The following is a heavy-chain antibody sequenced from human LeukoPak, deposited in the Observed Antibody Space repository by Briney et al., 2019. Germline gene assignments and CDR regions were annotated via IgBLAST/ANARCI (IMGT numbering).Heavy chain of an antibody. V-gene: IGHV4-59*01. D-gene: IGHD2/OR15-2a*01. CDR1: GGSISSYY. CDR2: IYYSGST. J-gene: IGHJ6*01. CDR3: ARSEPPSVLSYYYYYGMDV. Sequence: PSETLSLTCTVSGGSISSYYWSWIRQPPGKGLEWIGYIYYSGSTNYSPSLKSRVTISVDTPKNQFSLKLSSVTAADTAVYYCARSEPPSVLSYYYYYGMDVWGQGTTVTVSS.